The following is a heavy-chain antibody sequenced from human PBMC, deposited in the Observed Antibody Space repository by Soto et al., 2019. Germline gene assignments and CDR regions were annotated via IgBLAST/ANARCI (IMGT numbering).Heavy chain of an antibody. J-gene: IGHJ4*02. Sequence: PGGSLRLSCAASGFTFSNVWMSWVRQAPGKGLEWVGRIKSKADGGTADYAAPVKGRFTISRDDSKNTLYLQINSLKTEDTALYYCTTGPYCGADCYVVGRRGQGTLVTVSS. V-gene: IGHV3-15*01. CDR2: IKSKADGGTA. D-gene: IGHD2-21*01. CDR1: GFTFSNVW. CDR3: TTGPYCGADCYVVGR.